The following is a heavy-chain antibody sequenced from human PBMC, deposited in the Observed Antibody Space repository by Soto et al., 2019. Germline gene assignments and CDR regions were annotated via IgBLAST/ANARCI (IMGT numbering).Heavy chain of an antibody. CDR3: ARGGAPMVRGGLQVDEPPGFDP. J-gene: IGHJ5*02. CDR2: ISAYNGNT. D-gene: IGHD3-10*01. CDR1: GYTLTSYG. V-gene: IGHV1-18*01. Sequence: QVQLVQSGAEVKKPGASVKVSCKASGYTLTSYGISWVRQAPGQGLEWMGWISAYNGNTNYAQKLQGRVTMTTDTSPNTAYMELRSLRSADTAVYYCARGGAPMVRGGLQVDEPPGFDPWGQGTLVTVSS.